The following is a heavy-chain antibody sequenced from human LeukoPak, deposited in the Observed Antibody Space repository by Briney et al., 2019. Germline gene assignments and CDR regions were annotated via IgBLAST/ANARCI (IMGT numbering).Heavy chain of an antibody. CDR3: ARGGAYSSGWYSPYYYYGMDV. D-gene: IGHD6-19*01. CDR2: IYYSGST. Sequence: SETLSLTCTVSGGSISSYYWSWIRQPPGKGLEWVGYIYYSGSTNYNPSLKSRVTISVDTSKNQFSLKLSSVTAADTAVYYCARGGAYSSGWYSPYYYYGMDVWGQGTTVTVSS. CDR1: GGSISSYY. V-gene: IGHV4-59*01. J-gene: IGHJ6*02.